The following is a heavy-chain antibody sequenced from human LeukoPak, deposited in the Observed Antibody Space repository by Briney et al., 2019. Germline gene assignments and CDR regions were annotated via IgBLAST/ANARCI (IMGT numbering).Heavy chain of an antibody. J-gene: IGHJ6*04. CDR2: ISSSGSTI. CDR1: GFTVSSNY. V-gene: IGHV3-11*04. D-gene: IGHD3-10*02. CDR3: AELGITMIGGV. Sequence: GGSLRLSCTASGFTVSSNYMSWVRQAPGKGLEWVSYISSSGSTIYYADSVKGRFTISRDNAKNSLYLQMNSLRAEDTAVYYCAELGITMIGGVWGKGTTVTISS.